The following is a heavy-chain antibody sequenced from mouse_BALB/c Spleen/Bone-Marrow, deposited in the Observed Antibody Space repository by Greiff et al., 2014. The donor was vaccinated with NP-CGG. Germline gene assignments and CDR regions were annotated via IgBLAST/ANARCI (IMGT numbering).Heavy chain of an antibody. J-gene: IGHJ4*01. Sequence: QVQLKESGAELARPGASVMLSCKASGYTFTSYWMQWVKQRPGQGLQWIGAIYPGDGDTRYTQKFRGKATLTADKSSNTAYMQLSSLTSEDSAVYFCASPYGSYDAMDYWGQGTSVTVSS. V-gene: IGHV1-87*01. CDR2: IYPGDGDT. D-gene: IGHD1-1*02. CDR1: GYTFTSYW. CDR3: ASPYGSYDAMDY.